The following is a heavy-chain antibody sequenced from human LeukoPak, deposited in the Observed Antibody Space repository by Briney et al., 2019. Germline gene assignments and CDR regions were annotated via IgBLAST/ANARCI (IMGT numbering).Heavy chain of an antibody. CDR2: IIPIFGTA. D-gene: IGHD3-22*01. V-gene: IGHV1-69*05. CDR3: ATTTYYYGSSGWDFDY. Sequence: SVKVSCKASGGTFSSYAISWVRQAPGQGLEWMGGIIPIFGTANYAQKFQGRVTITTDESTSTAYMELSSLRSEDTAVYYCATTTYYYGSSGWDFDYWGQGTLVTVSS. J-gene: IGHJ4*02. CDR1: GGTFSSYA.